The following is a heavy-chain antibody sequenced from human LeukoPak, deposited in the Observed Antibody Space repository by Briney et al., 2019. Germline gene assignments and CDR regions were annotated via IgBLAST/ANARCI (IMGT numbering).Heavy chain of an antibody. CDR1: GFTFSSYS. D-gene: IGHD2-2*01. CDR2: ISSSSSTI. CDR3: ARDREVLIPARWFDP. V-gene: IGHV3-48*04. Sequence: GGSLRLSCAASGFTFSSYSMNWDRQAPGKGLEGVSYISSSSSTIYYADSVKGRFTISRDNAKNSLYLQMNSLRAEDTAVYYCARDREVLIPARWFDPWGQGTLVTVSS. J-gene: IGHJ5*02.